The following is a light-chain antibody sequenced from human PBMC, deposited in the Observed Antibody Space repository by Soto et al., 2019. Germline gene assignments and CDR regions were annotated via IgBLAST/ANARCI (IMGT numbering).Light chain of an antibody. CDR1: QSINSY. CDR2: AAS. Sequence: DIQMTQSPSSLSASVGDRVTITCRASQSINSYLNWYQQKLGKAPQLLIYAASNLQSGVSPRFTGSGSGTEFTLTINTLQPEDFATYYCQQIYNSPPTFGQGTKVEIQ. CDR3: QQIYNSPPT. V-gene: IGKV1-39*01. J-gene: IGKJ1*01.